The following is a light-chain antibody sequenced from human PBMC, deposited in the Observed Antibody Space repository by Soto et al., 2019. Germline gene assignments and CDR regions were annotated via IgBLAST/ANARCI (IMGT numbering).Light chain of an antibody. CDR1: QSVSSY. CDR3: QQRSNWPLT. V-gene: IGKV3-11*01. J-gene: IGKJ4*01. Sequence: EIVLTQSPATLSLSPGVRATLSCRASQSVSSYLAWYQQKPGQAPRLLIYDASNRSTGIPARFSGSESGTDFTLTISSREPEDFAVYYCQQRSNWPLTFGGGTKVEIK. CDR2: DAS.